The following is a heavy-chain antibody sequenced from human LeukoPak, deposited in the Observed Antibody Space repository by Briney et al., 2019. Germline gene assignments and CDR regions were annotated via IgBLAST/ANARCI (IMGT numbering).Heavy chain of an antibody. J-gene: IGHJ6*02. V-gene: IGHV1-2*04. CDR3: ARTEIVVVPALKYGMDV. CDR2: INPNSGGT. CDR1: GYTFTGYY. D-gene: IGHD2-2*01. Sequence: ASVKVSCKASGYTFTGYYMHWVRQAPGQGLEWMGWINPNSGGTNYAQKFQGWVTMTRDTSISTAYMELSRLRSDDTAVYYCARTEIVVVPALKYGMDVWGQGTTATASS.